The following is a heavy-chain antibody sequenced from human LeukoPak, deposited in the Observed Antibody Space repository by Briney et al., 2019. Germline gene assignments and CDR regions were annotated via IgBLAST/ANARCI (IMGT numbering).Heavy chain of an antibody. V-gene: IGHV3-53*01. D-gene: IGHD3-10*01. CDR2: IYSGGST. CDR3: ARDRDYYGMDA. Sequence: PGGSLRLSCAASGFTVSSNYMSWVRQAPGKGLEWVSVIYSGGSTYYADSVKGRFTISRDNSKNTPYLQMNSLRAEDTAVYYCARDRDYYGMDAWGQGTTVTVSS. CDR1: GFTVSSNY. J-gene: IGHJ6*02.